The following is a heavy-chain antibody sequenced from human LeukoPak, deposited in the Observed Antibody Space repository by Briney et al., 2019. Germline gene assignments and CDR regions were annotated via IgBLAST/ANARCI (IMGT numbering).Heavy chain of an antibody. Sequence: PSGSLSLTCTVSGGSISSSNYYWGWIRQPPGKGLEWIGSVYYSGATYYNPSLKSRVTISVDTSNNRFSLKLSSVTAADTAIYYCARQFGVAGSSGYYYTLDYWGQGTLLTVSS. CDR2: VYYSGAT. CDR1: GGSISSSNYY. CDR3: ARQFGVAGSSGYYYTLDY. D-gene: IGHD3-22*01. V-gene: IGHV4-39*01. J-gene: IGHJ4*02.